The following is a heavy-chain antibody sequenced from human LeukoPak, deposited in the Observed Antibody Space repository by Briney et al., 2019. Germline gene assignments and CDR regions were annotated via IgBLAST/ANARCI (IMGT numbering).Heavy chain of an antibody. Sequence: PGGSLRLSCAASGFTVSSNYMSWVRQAPGKGLEWVSVIYSGGSTYYADSVKGRFTISRDNSKNTLYLQMNSLRAEDTAVYYCARDRAYGYFITHGGFDIWGQGTMVTVSS. D-gene: IGHD2-2*03. V-gene: IGHV3-66*01. J-gene: IGHJ3*02. CDR3: ARDRAYGYFITHGGFDI. CDR1: GFTVSSNY. CDR2: IYSGGST.